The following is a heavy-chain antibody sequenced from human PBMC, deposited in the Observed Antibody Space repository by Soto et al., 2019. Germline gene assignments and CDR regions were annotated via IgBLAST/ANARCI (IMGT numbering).Heavy chain of an antibody. J-gene: IGHJ4*02. CDR2: ISYDGSNK. V-gene: IGHV3-30-3*01. CDR1: GFTFCSYA. CDR3: ARAGFTIFGVAIDY. Sequence: QVQLVESGGGVVQPGRSLRLSCAASGFTFCSYAMHWVRQAPGKGLEWVAVISYDGSNKYYADSVKGRFTISRDNSKNTLYLQMNSLRAEDTAVYYCARAGFTIFGVAIDYWGQGTLVTVSS. D-gene: IGHD3-3*01.